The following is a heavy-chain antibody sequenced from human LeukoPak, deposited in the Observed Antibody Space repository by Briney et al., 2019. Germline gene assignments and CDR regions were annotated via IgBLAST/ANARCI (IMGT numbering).Heavy chain of an antibody. V-gene: IGHV3-30*02. CDR1: GFTFSSYG. D-gene: IGHD6-6*01. CDR2: IRYDGSNK. Sequence: GGSLRLSCAASGFTFSSYGMHWVRQAPGKGLEWVAFIRYDGSNKYYADSVKGRFTISRDNSKNTLYLQMNSLRAEDTAVYYCAKVPPSSSSSYPWGQGTLVTVSS. J-gene: IGHJ5*02. CDR3: AKVPPSSSSSYP.